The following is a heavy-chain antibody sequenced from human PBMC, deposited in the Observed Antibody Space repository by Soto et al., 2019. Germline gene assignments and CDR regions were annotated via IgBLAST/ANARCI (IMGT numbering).Heavy chain of an antibody. V-gene: IGHV1-8*01. Sequence: ASVQVSCKASGYTFTSYDINWVRQATGQGLEWMGWMNPNSGNTGYAQKFQGRVTMTRNTSISTAYMELSSLRSEDTAVYYCAVAYCGGDCYPGDYWGQGTLVTVSS. CDR3: AVAYCGGDCYPGDY. D-gene: IGHD2-21*01. CDR1: GYTFTSYD. CDR2: MNPNSGNT. J-gene: IGHJ4*02.